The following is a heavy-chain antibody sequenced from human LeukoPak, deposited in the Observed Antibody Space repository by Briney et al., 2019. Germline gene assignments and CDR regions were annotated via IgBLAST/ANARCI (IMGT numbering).Heavy chain of an antibody. CDR1: GGSMSTYY. J-gene: IGHJ4*02. CDR2: MYDSGRT. CDR3: ARHGSSWSFDY. V-gene: IGHV4-59*08. D-gene: IGHD6-13*01. Sequence: SETLSLTCTVSGGSMSTYYRSWIRQPPGKGLEWIGYMYDSGRTNYNPSLKSRVTISVDTSKNQFFLKVSSVTAADTAVYYCARHGSSWSFDYWGQGTLVTVSS.